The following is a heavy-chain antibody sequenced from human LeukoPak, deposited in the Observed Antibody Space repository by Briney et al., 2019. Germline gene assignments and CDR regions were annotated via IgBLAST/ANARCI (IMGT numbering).Heavy chain of an antibody. CDR1: GFTLNSNY. V-gene: IGHV3-66*02. Sequence: GVSLRLSCAASGFTLNSNYMSWVRQAPGKGLEWVSLIYTGGSTYYTDSVRGRFTISRDNSKNTLYLQMNSLRPEDTAVYYCARGFGKVAANVFGGYTMDVWGQGTTVTVSS. CDR2: IYTGGST. CDR3: ARGFGKVAANVFGGYTMDV. D-gene: IGHD6-6*01. J-gene: IGHJ6*02.